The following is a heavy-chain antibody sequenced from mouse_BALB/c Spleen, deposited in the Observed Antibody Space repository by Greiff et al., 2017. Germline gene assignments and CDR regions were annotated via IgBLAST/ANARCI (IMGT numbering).Heavy chain of an antibody. CDR3: ANSTTATGFDY. V-gene: IGHV14-3*02. CDR1: GFNFTDTY. J-gene: IGHJ3*01. Sequence: VQLQQSGAELVKPGASVTLSCTASGFNFTDTYMHWVKQRPEQGLEWIGRIDPANGNTKYDARFQGKATITADTSSNTAYMQLSSLTSEDTAVYYCANSTTATGFDYWGQGTPVTVSA. CDR2: IDPANGNT. D-gene: IGHD1-2*01.